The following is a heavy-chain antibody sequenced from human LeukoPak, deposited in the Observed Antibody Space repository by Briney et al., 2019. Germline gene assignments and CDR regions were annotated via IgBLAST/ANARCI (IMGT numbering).Heavy chain of an antibody. Sequence: GGSLRLSCAASGFTFSSYAMNWVRQAPGKGLEWVSSISGSGDSTYYADSVRGRFTISRDNSKNTLFLQVNSLRADDTAVYYCAKAPTVTTWVFDYWGQGTLVTVSS. D-gene: IGHD4-17*01. J-gene: IGHJ4*02. CDR2: ISGSGDST. V-gene: IGHV3-23*01. CDR3: AKAPTVTTWVFDY. CDR1: GFTFSSYA.